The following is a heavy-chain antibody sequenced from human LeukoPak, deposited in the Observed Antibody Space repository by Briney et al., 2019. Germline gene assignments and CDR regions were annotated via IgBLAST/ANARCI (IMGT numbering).Heavy chain of an antibody. CDR3: ASSFSAVDY. CDR2: ISSDGSNT. J-gene: IGHJ4*02. CDR1: GFTFSSYW. V-gene: IGHV3-74*01. D-gene: IGHD3-10*01. Sequence: GGSLRLSCAASGFTFSSYWMHWVRQAPGKGLVWVSRISSDGSNTSYADSVKGRFTISRDNAKNTVYPQMNSLSAEDTAMYYSASSFSAVDYWGQGTLVTVSS.